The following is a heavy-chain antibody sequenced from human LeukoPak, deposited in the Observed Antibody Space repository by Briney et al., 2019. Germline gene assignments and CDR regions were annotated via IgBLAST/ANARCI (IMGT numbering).Heavy chain of an antibody. CDR2: IIPIFGIA. CDR1: GGTFSSHA. J-gene: IGHJ5*02. CDR3: ARDTVTTYYNWFDP. Sequence: VASVKVSCKASGGTFSSHAISWVRQAPGQGLEWMGRIIPIFGIANYAQKFQGRVTITADKSTSTAYMELSSLRSEDTAVYYCARDTVTTYYNWFDPWGQGTLVTVSS. V-gene: IGHV1-69*04. D-gene: IGHD4-17*01.